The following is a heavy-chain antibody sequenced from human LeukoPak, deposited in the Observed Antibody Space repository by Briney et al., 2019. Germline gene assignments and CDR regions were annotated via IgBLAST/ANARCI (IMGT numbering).Heavy chain of an antibody. Sequence: VASVKVSCKASGYTFTGYYMHWVRQAPGQGLEWMGWINPNSGGTNYAQKFQGRVTMTRDTSISTAYMELSSLRSEDTAVYYCARGGNYYGSGSHLDYWGQGTLVTVSS. J-gene: IGHJ4*02. CDR1: GYTFTGYY. CDR3: ARGGNYYGSGSHLDY. D-gene: IGHD3-10*01. V-gene: IGHV1-2*02. CDR2: INPNSGGT.